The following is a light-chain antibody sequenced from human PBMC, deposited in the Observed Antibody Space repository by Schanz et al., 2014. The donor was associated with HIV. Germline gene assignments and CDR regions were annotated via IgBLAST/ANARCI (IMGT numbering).Light chain of an antibody. CDR1: QGISSY. V-gene: IGKV1-8*01. CDR3: QQSNTFPYT. Sequence: AIRITQSPSSLSASTGDRVTITCRASQGISSYVAWYQQKPGKAPKLLISAASTLQSGVPSRFSASGSGTEFTLTISSLQPDDFATYYCQQSNTFPYTFGQGTKLEIK. J-gene: IGKJ2*01. CDR2: AAS.